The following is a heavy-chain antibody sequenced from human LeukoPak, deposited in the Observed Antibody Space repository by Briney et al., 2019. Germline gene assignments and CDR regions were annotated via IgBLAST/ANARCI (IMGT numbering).Heavy chain of an antibody. Sequence: GGSLRLSCAASGFIFGSYWMSWVRQAPGKGLEWVANIKQDGSEKCYVDSVKGRFTISRDNSKNSLYLQMNSLRAEDAALYYCARVGSTSWYLDYWGQGTLVTVSS. CDR3: ARVGSTSWYLDY. D-gene: IGHD2-2*01. J-gene: IGHJ4*02. V-gene: IGHV3-7*01. CDR2: IKQDGSEK. CDR1: GFIFGSYW.